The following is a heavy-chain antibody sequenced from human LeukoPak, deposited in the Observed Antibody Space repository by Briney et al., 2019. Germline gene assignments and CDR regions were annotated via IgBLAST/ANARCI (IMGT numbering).Heavy chain of an antibody. J-gene: IGHJ6*02. Sequence: SETLSLTCTVSGGSISISNYYWGWIRQPPGRGLEWFGSIYYSGSTYYNPSLKSRVTISVDTSKNQFSLKLSSVTAADTAVYYCARQGTTSPQHYFYYYGMDVWGQGTTVILSS. CDR1: GGSISISNYY. CDR2: IYYSGST. V-gene: IGHV4-39*01. D-gene: IGHD2-2*01. CDR3: ARQGTTSPQHYFYYYGMDV.